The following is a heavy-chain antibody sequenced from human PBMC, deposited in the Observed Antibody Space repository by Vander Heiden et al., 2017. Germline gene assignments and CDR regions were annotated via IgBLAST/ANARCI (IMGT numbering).Heavy chain of an antibody. CDR2: IWYDGNTK. CDR1: GSPFKTYG. V-gene: IGHV3-33*01. D-gene: IGHD6-19*01. Sequence: QVLLVESGGGVVQSGRSLRLSCSAPGSPFKTYGMHWVRQAQGKGLEWLAIIWYDGNTKDYADSVKGRFTISRDNSKNTLYLERSSLRVEDTAIYYCARAGSDIAVAGPFDFWGQGTLVTVSS. CDR3: ARAGSDIAVAGPFDF. J-gene: IGHJ4*02.